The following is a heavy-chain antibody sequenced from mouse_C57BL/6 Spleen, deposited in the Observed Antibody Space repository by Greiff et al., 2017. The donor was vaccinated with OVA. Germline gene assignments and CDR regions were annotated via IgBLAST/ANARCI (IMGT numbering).Heavy chain of an antibody. CDR3: ARPLYGSSSYAMDY. J-gene: IGHJ4*01. V-gene: IGHV1-26*01. CDR1: GYTFTDYY. CDR2: INPNNGGT. Sequence: VQLQQSGPELVKPGASVKISCKASGYTFTDYYMNWVKQSHGKSLEWIGDINPNNGGTSYNQKFKGKATLTVDKSSSTAYMELRSLTSEDSAVYYCARPLYGSSSYAMDYWGQGTSVTVSS. D-gene: IGHD1-1*01.